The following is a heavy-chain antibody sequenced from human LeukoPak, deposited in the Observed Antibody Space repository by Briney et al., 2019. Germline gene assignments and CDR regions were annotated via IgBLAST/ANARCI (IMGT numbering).Heavy chain of an antibody. D-gene: IGHD6-13*01. CDR2: IETNGVKT. CDR1: GFPFSSYW. Sequence: PGGSLRLSCVASGFPFSSYWMTWVRQAPGEGLEWVSSIETNGVKTYYADSVKGRFTISRDNSENTLSLQMNSLRVEDTAVHYCIAAPGPKWYFHYWGQGALVTVSS. CDR3: IAAPGPKWYFHY. V-gene: IGHV3-23*01. J-gene: IGHJ4*02.